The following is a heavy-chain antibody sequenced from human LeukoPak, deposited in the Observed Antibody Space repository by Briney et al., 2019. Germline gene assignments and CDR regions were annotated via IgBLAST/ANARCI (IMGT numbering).Heavy chain of an antibody. CDR2: ISWNSGEI. J-gene: IGHJ2*01. V-gene: IGHV3-9*01. CDR3: AKDQNFDL. Sequence: GGSLRLSCVAAGFTFYDYAMHWVRQAPGKGLEGVSGISWNSGEIDYADSVKGLFTISRDNAKNSLYLQMNSLRAEDTALYYCAKDQNFDLWGRGTLVTVSS. CDR1: GFTFYDYA.